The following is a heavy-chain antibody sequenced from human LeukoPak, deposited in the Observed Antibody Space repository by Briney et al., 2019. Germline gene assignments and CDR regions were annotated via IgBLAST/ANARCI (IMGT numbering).Heavy chain of an antibody. CDR2: IYYSGST. V-gene: IGHV4-39*07. D-gene: IGHD3-22*01. Sequence: SETLSLTCSVSGGSVSGTNYYWAWIRQPPEKGLEWIGTIYYSGSTHYNPSLKSRVTISVDTSKNQFSLKLSSVTAADTAVYFCARARNYYDSSDYYYEGDAFDIWGQGTMVTVSS. CDR1: GGSVSGTNYY. CDR3: ARARNYYDSSDYYYEGDAFDI. J-gene: IGHJ3*02.